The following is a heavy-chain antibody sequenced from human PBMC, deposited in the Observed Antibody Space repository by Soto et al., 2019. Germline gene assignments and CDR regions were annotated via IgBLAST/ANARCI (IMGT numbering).Heavy chain of an antibody. Sequence: QVQLVQSGAEVKKPGSSVKVSCKASGGTFSSYAISWVRQAPGQGLEWMGGIIPIFGTANYAQKFQGRVTITADESTSTAYMELSSLRSEDTDVYYCARGPGSGSYYYYYGMDVWGQGTTVTVSS. CDR2: IIPIFGTA. D-gene: IGHD1-26*01. V-gene: IGHV1-69*01. CDR3: ARGPGSGSYYYYYGMDV. J-gene: IGHJ6*02. CDR1: GGTFSSYA.